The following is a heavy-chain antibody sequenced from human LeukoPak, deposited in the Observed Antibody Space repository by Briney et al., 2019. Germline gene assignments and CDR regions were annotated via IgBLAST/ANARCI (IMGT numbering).Heavy chain of an antibody. D-gene: IGHD3-16*02. CDR2: ISAYNGNT. CDR3: ARDPYGGVIDPYNWFDP. CDR1: GYTFTSYG. J-gene: IGHJ5*02. Sequence: ASVKVSCKASGYTFTSYGISWARQAPGQGLEWMGWISAYNGNTNYAQKLQGRVTMTTDTSTSTAYMELRSLRSDDTAVYYCARDPYGGVIDPYNWFDPWGQGTLVTVSS. V-gene: IGHV1-18*01.